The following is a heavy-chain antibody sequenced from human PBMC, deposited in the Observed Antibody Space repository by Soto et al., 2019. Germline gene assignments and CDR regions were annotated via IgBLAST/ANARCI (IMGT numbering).Heavy chain of an antibody. D-gene: IGHD5-18*01. J-gene: IGHJ4*02. CDR2: IYYSGST. CDR3: AIEQYSYGYYFDY. CDR1: GGSIISSSYY. V-gene: IGHV4-39*07. Sequence: SETLSLTCTVSGGSIISSSYYWAWIRQPPGKWLEWIGSIYYSGSTNYNPSLKSRVTISVDTSKNQFSLKLSSVTAADTAVYYCAIEQYSYGYYFDYWGQGTLVTVSS.